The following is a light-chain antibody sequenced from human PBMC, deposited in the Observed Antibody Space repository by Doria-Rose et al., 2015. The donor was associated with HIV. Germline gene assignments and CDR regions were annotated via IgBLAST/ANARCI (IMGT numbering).Light chain of an antibody. Sequence: DIRMTQSPSFLSASVGVRVTITCRASQGISRYLAWYQQRPGKAPTLLIFGASTLQSGVPSRFSGSGSGTEFTLTISSLQPEDFATYYCQQFDSFPRTFGQGTRVGLK. CDR3: QQFDSFPRT. CDR1: QGISRY. J-gene: IGKJ1*01. V-gene: IGKV1-9*01. CDR2: GAS.